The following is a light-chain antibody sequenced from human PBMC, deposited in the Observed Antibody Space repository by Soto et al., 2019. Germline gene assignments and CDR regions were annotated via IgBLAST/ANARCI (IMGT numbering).Light chain of an antibody. CDR2: EVT. V-gene: IGLV2-14*01. CDR3: NSYTNSIAVG. J-gene: IGLJ2*01. Sequence: QSMLTEPASVSGSPGQSITISCAGTRDDIGAYDYVSWYQQHPGNAPKLLVYEVTNRPSGVSDRFSGSKSGNTASLTISGLQDEDEAGYDCNSYTNSIAVGFGGGTK. CDR1: RDDIGAYDY.